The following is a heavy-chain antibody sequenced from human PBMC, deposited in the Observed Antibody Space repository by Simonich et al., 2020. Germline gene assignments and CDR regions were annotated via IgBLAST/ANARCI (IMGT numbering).Heavy chain of an antibody. D-gene: IGHD1-26*01. V-gene: IGHV1-8*03. CDR3: ARTYSGSYYYFDY. CDR2: MNPNSGNT. CDR1: GYTFTSYD. Sequence: QVQLVQSGAEVKKPGASVKVSCKASGYTFTSYDINWVRQATGQGREWMGRMNPNSGNTGYAQKFQGRVTITRNTSISTAYMELSSLRSEDTAVYYCARTYSGSYYYFDYWGQGTLVTVSS. J-gene: IGHJ4*02.